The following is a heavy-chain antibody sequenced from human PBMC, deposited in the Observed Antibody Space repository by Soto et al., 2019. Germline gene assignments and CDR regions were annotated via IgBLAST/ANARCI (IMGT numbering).Heavy chain of an antibody. V-gene: IGHV3-23*01. CDR1: GFTFSNYA. Sequence: GGSLRLSCAASGFTFSNYAMSWVRPDTGKGLEWVSIISGAGAGAQYADSVKGRFTISRDNSKNTLYLQMNSLRAEDTAVYYCAKDYYYGSGSYYNPNWFDPWGQGTLVTVSS. J-gene: IGHJ5*02. D-gene: IGHD3-10*01. CDR3: AKDYYYGSGSYYNPNWFDP. CDR2: ISGAGAGA.